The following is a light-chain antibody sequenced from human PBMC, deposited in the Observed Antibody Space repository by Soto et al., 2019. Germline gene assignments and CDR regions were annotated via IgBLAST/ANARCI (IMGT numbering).Light chain of an antibody. CDR1: QSIGTY. Sequence: EIVLTQSPATLSLSAGERATLSCRASQSIGTYLAWYQQKPGQAPRLLMYDASNRATGIPARFSGSGSGTDFTLTISSLEPEDFAVYYCQQRSDWPPWTFGQGTKVEIK. CDR3: QQRSDWPPWT. J-gene: IGKJ1*01. CDR2: DAS. V-gene: IGKV3-11*01.